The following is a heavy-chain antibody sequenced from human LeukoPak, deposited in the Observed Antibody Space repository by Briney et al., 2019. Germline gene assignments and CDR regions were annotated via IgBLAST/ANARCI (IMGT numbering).Heavy chain of an antibody. Sequence: PSETLSLTCAVYGVSFSGYYWSWIRQPPGRGLEWIGEINHSGSTNYNPSLKSRVTISVDTSKNQFSLKLSSVTAADTAVYYCARSDHDILTGYYGIDYWGQGTLVTVSS. CDR2: INHSGST. CDR3: ARSDHDILTGYYGIDY. CDR1: GVSFSGYY. V-gene: IGHV4-34*01. D-gene: IGHD3-9*01. J-gene: IGHJ4*02.